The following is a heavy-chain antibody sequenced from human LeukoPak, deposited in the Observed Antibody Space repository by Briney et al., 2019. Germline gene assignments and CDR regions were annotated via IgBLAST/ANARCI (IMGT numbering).Heavy chain of an antibody. D-gene: IGHD1-26*01. CDR3: ARTPLLVLAGDYYFDY. CDR2: ISAYNGNT. V-gene: IGHV1-18*01. Sequence: GASVKVSCKASGYTFTSYGISWVRQAPGQGLEWMGWISAYNGNTNYAQKLQGRVTMTTDTSTSTAYMELRSLRSDDTAVYYCARTPLLVLAGDYYFDYWGQGTLVTVSS. J-gene: IGHJ4*02. CDR1: GYTFTSYG.